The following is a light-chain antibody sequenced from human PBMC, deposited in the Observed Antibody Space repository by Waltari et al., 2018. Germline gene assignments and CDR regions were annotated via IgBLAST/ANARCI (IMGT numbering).Light chain of an antibody. V-gene: IGKV3-20*01. CDR3: QQYGSSPYMYT. J-gene: IGKJ2*01. Sequence: EIVLTQSPGTLSLSPGERATLSCRASQSVSSSYLAWYQQKPGQAPRLLIYGASSRATGIPDRFSGSGSGTDFTLTISRLEPEDFAVYYCQQYGSSPYMYTFGHGTKLEIK. CDR2: GAS. CDR1: QSVSSSY.